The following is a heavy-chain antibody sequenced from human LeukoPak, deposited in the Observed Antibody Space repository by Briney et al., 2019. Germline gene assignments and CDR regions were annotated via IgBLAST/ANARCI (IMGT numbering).Heavy chain of an antibody. D-gene: IGHD6-13*01. CDR2: IYTSGST. J-gene: IGHJ4*02. V-gene: IGHV4-61*02. CDR1: GVSISSGSYY. Sequence: SETLSLTCTVSGVSISSGSYYWSWIRQPAGKGLEWIGRIYTSGSTNYNPSLKSRITISVDTSKKQFSLKLSPVTAADTAVYYGARECQQVERLYYFDYWGQGTMVTVSS. CDR3: ARECQQVERLYYFDY.